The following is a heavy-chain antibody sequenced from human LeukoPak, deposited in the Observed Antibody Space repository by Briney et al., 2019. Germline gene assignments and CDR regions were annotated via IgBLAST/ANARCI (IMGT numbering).Heavy chain of an antibody. CDR1: GFSFSSYG. D-gene: IGHD2-15*01. V-gene: IGHV3-30*18. CDR2: ISYDGSNK. J-gene: IGHJ4*02. CDR3: AKDQSMGYCSGGSCYQADY. Sequence: GGSLRLSCAASGFSFSSYGMNWVRQAPGKGLEWVAVISYDGSNKYYADSVKGRFSISRDNSKNTLYLQMNSLRAEDTAVYYCAKDQSMGYCSGGSCYQADYWGQGTLVTVSS.